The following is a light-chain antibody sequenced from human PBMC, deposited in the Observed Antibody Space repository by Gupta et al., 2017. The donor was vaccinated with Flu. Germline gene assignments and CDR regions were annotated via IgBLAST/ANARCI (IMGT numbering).Light chain of an antibody. Sequence: VTSSWTGTSRDIGLYNRVSWYQQAPGTAPNLLIYDVTDRPSGVPDRFSGSKSANTASLTISGLQTEDDAYYYCTSPTPANNLLFGGGTKLTVL. J-gene: IGLJ2*01. V-gene: IGLV2-18*02. CDR2: DVT. CDR3: TSPTPANNLL. CDR1: SRDIGLYNR.